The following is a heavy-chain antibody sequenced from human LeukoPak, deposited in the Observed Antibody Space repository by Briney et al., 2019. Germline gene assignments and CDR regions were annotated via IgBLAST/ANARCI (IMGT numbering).Heavy chain of an antibody. CDR2: INQDGSET. J-gene: IGHJ4*02. Sequence: GGSLRLSCVTSGFTFSSYWMSWVRQAPGKGLEWVANINQDGSETYYVDSVKGRFTISRDNAKNTLYLQMNSLRAEDTAVYYCAKKRGYSGYDYVYWGQGTLVTVSS. V-gene: IGHV3-7*03. D-gene: IGHD5-12*01. CDR1: GFTFSSYW. CDR3: AKKRGYSGYDYVY.